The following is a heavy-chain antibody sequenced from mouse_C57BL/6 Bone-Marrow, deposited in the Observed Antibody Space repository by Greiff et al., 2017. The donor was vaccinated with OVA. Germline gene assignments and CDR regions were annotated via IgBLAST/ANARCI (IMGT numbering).Heavy chain of an antibody. V-gene: IGHV1-59*01. J-gene: IGHJ2*01. CDR1: GYTFTSYW. Sequence: QVQLQQPEAELVRPGTSVKLSCKASGYTFTSYWMHWVKQRPGQGLEWIGVIDPSDSYTNYNQKFKGKATLTVDTSSSTAYMQLSSLTSEDSAVYYCARRRNWLDYWGQGTTLTVSS. CDR2: IDPSDSYT. D-gene: IGHD4-1*01. CDR3: ARRRNWLDY.